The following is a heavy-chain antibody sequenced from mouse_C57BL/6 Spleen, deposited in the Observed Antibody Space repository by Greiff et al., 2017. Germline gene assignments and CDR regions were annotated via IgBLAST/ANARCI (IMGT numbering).Heavy chain of an antibody. V-gene: IGHV1-7*01. J-gene: IGHJ2*01. CDR1: GYTFTSYW. Sequence: QVQLKESGAELAKPGASVKLSCKASGYTFTSYWMHWVKQRPGQGLEWIGYINPDCGDTKYNQKFKDKATLTADKSSSPAYMQLSSLTYEDSAVYYCARRVDLFYTDYWGQGTTLTVSS. CDR3: ARRVDLFYTDY. D-gene: IGHD1-1*01. CDR2: INPDCGDT.